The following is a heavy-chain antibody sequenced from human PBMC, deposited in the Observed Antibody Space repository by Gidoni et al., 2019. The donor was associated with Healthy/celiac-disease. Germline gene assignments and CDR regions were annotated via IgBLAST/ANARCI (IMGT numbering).Heavy chain of an antibody. CDR1: GGTFSSYA. D-gene: IGHD3-3*01. J-gene: IGHJ6*02. CDR2: IIPIFGTA. CDR3: ARAGGWGVTIFRYGMDV. Sequence: QVQLVQSGAEVKKPGSSVKVSCKASGGTFSSYAISWVRQAPGQGLEWMGGIIPIFGTANYAQKFQGRVTITADESTSTAYMELSSLRSEDTAVYYCARAGGWGVTIFRYGMDVWGQGTTVTVSS. V-gene: IGHV1-69*01.